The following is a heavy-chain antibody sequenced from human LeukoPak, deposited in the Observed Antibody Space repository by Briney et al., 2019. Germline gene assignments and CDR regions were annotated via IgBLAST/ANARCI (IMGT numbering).Heavy chain of an antibody. Sequence: GGSLRLSCAASGFTLTSYAMSWVRQAPGKGLEWVSVISASGGRTYYADSVKGRFTISRDNSKNTLYLQMNSLRAEDTAVYFCAKGDVSGDYFDRSGFYFAPDVFDVWGQGTLVTVSS. D-gene: IGHD3-22*01. CDR3: AKGDVSGDYFDRSGFYFAPDVFDV. V-gene: IGHV3-23*01. CDR2: ISASGGRT. J-gene: IGHJ3*01. CDR1: GFTLTSYA.